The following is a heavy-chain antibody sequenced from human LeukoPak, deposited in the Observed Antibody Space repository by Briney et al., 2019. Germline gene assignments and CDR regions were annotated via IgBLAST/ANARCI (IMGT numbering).Heavy chain of an antibody. J-gene: IGHJ3*01. CDR2: IRWDGGST. D-gene: IGHD5-24*01. CDR3: AKEGDGYH. CDR1: AFTLSTYA. V-gene: IGHV3-43*01. Sequence: SGGSLRLSCAASAFTLSTYAMSWVRQAPGKGLEWVSLIRWDGGSTYYADSVKGRFTISRDNSKNSLYLQMNSLRTEDTALYYCAKEGDGYHWGQGTMVTVSS.